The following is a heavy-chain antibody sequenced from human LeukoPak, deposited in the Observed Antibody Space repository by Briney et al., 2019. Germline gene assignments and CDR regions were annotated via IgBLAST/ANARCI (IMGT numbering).Heavy chain of an antibody. Sequence: SETLSLTCTVSGGSISSSSYYWTWIRQSPGKGLEWIGEINHSGSTNYNPSLKSRVTISVDTSKNQFSLKLSSVTAEDTAVYYCARVGDGYDAFDIWGQGTMVTVSS. D-gene: IGHD3-16*01. CDR1: GGSISSSSYY. CDR3: ARVGDGYDAFDI. CDR2: INHSGST. J-gene: IGHJ3*02. V-gene: IGHV4-39*07.